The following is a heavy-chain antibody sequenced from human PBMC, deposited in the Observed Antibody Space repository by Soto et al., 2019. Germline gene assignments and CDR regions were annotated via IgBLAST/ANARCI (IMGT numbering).Heavy chain of an antibody. CDR1: GGSISSYY. J-gene: IGHJ3*02. D-gene: IGHD3-3*01. Sequence: SETLSLTCTVSGGSISSYYWSWIRQPPGKGLEWIGYISYSGSTNYNPSLKSRVTISVDTSKNQFSLKLSSVTAADTAVYYCASSSPHYDFWSGYSFWDAFDIWGQGTMVT. CDR3: ASSSPHYDFWSGYSFWDAFDI. V-gene: IGHV4-59*01. CDR2: ISYSGST.